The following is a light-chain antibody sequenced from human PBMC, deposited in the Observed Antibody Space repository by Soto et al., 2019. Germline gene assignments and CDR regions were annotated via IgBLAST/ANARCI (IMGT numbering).Light chain of an antibody. CDR1: ESVTSSY. Sequence: LTECQRRLHFGSGKRASASCRERESVTSSYLAWYQQKPGQAPRLLIYRASSRATGIPDRFSGSGSGTDLTLTISRLEPEDFAVYYCQKYGSSPRPVGGGTKVDIK. CDR2: RAS. V-gene: IGKV3-20*01. J-gene: IGKJ4*01. CDR3: QKYGSSPRP.